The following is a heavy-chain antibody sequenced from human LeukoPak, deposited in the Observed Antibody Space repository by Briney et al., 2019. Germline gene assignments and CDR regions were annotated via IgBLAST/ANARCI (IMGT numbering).Heavy chain of an antibody. CDR3: ARETVNRHYYYGMDV. J-gene: IGHJ6*02. V-gene: IGHV3-53*01. D-gene: IGHD4-11*01. CDR1: GFTVSSNC. CDR2: IYSDGST. Sequence: GGSLRLSCAASGFTVSSNCMSWVRQAPGKGLEWVSLIYSDGSTYYADSVKGRFTISRDNSKNTLYLQMNSLRAEDTAVYYCARETVNRHYYYGMDVWGQGTTVTVSS.